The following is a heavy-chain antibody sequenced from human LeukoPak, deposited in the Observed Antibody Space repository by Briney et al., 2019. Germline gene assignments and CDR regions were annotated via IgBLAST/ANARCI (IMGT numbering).Heavy chain of an antibody. CDR2: ISSTGSYR. D-gene: IGHD3-22*01. V-gene: IGHV3-21*04. Sequence: GGSLRLSCVASGFTFSGYSMNWVRQAPGKGLEWVSFISSTGSYRYYADSVKGRFTISRDNAKNSLYLQMNSLRAEDTAVYYCAKEYAVIYYWGQGTLVTVSS. CDR1: GFTFSGYS. J-gene: IGHJ4*02. CDR3: AKEYAVIYY.